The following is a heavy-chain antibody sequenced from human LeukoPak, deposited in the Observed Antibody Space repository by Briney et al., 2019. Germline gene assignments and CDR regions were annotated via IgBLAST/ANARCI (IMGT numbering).Heavy chain of an antibody. J-gene: IGHJ4*02. V-gene: IGHV3-23*01. CDR2: ISGSGDYT. CDR1: GFTFSNYA. D-gene: IGHD3-22*01. Sequence: GGSLRLSCAASGFTFSNYAMSWVRQAPGKGLEWVSGISGSGDYTYYADSVKGRFTISRDNSKNTVYLQMNSLRAEDTAVYYCAKRGYYEFDFWGQGTLVNVSS. CDR3: AKRGYYEFDF.